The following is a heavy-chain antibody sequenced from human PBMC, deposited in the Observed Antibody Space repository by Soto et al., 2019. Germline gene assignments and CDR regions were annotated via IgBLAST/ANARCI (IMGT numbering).Heavy chain of an antibody. V-gene: IGHV3-43*01. CDR3: AKGGSGVYGMDV. Sequence: GGSLRLSCAASGFTFDDYTMHWVRQAPGKGLEWVSLISWDGGSTYYADSVKGRFTISRDNSKNSLYLQMNSLRTEDTALYYCAKGGSGVYGMDVWGQGTTVTVSS. CDR1: GFTFDDYT. J-gene: IGHJ6*02. D-gene: IGHD3-10*01. CDR2: ISWDGGST.